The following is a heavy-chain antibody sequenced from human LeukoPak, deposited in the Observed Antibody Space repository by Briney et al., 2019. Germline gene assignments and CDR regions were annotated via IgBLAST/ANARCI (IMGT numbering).Heavy chain of an antibody. CDR1: GFTFNDYW. CDR3: ARDGDTSGLDV. D-gene: IGHD6-19*01. J-gene: IGHJ6*04. Sequence: GGSLRLSCAVSGFTFNDYWMTWVRQTPGMVLEWVGNIKRDGSEKYYADSVRGRFTISRDNARNSLYVHLNNLRVEDTAVYYCARDGDTSGLDVWGKGTTVIVSS. CDR2: IKRDGSEK. V-gene: IGHV3-7*01.